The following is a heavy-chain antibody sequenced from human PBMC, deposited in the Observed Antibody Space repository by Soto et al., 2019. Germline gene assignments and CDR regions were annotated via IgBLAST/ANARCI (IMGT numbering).Heavy chain of an antibody. D-gene: IGHD3-22*01. Sequence: VQLVQSGAEVKKPGSSVKVSCKASGGTFSSYAISWVRQAPGQGLEWMGGIIPIFGTANYAQKFQGRVTITADESTSTAYMELSSLRSEDTAVYYCAREQYYYDSSGYYPVGAFDIWGQGTMVTVSS. CDR2: IIPIFGTA. J-gene: IGHJ3*02. CDR1: GGTFSSYA. CDR3: AREQYYYDSSGYYPVGAFDI. V-gene: IGHV1-69*01.